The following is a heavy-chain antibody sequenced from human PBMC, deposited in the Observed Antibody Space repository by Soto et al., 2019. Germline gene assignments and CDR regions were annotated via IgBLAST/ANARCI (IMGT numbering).Heavy chain of an antibody. CDR1: GFTFSSYD. D-gene: IGHD1-7*01. V-gene: IGHV3-64*01. J-gene: IGHJ4*02. CDR2: ISSNGGTT. Sequence: EVQLAESGGGMVQPGGSLRLSCVASGFTFSSYDMQWVRQAPGKGLEYVSSISSNGGTTYYGNSVKGRFTISRDNSKNTLYPQMGSLRAEDMAVYYCARRVSGNYDYWGQGTLVTVSS. CDR3: ARRVSGNYDY.